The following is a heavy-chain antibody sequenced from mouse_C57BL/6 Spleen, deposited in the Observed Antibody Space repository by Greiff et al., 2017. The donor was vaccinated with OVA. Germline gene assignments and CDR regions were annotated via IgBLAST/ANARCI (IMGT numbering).Heavy chain of an antibody. D-gene: IGHD4-1*01. CDR3: ARRNWEEAWFAY. CDR2: ISSGSSTI. CDR1: GFTFSDYG. J-gene: IGHJ3*01. V-gene: IGHV5-17*01. Sequence: EVKLMESGGGLVKPGGSLKLSCAASGFTFSDYGMHWVRQAPEKGLEWVAYISSGSSTIYYADTVKGRFTISRDNAKNTLFLQMTSLRSEDTAMYYCARRNWEEAWFAYWGQGTLVTVSA.